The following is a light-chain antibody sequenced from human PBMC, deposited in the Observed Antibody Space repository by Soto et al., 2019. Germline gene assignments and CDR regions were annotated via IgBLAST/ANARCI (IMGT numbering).Light chain of an antibody. Sequence: DIPMTQSPSTLSASVGDRVTITCRASQTISNWLAWYQQKPGKAPRLLIYDASTLESGVPSRFSGSASGTEFTLTISSLQPDDFATYSCQQHTFGQGTKLEIK. CDR3: QQHT. J-gene: IGKJ2*01. CDR1: QTISNW. CDR2: DAS. V-gene: IGKV1-5*01.